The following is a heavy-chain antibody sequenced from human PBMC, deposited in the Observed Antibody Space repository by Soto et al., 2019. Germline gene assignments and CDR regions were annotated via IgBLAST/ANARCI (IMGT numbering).Heavy chain of an antibody. D-gene: IGHD2-15*01. V-gene: IGHV3-30-3*01. CDR3: ARDYGDGYSYFDL. CDR2: MSSDGGNT. CDR1: GFTFSDYT. Sequence: QVQLVESGGGVVQPGRSLRLSCAASGFTFSDYTMHWVRQAPGKELEWVALMSSDGGNTHYTDSVKGRFTISRDNSKNTLYLQMDSLRPEDTTVYYCARDYGDGYSYFDLWGQGTLVTVSS. J-gene: IGHJ4*02.